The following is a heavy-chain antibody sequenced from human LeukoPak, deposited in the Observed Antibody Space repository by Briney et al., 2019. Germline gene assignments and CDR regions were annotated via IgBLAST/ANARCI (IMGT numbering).Heavy chain of an antibody. CDR3: ARESVGQDY. V-gene: IGHV4-39*02. CDR2: IYYSGST. Sequence: SETLFLTCTVSGGSISNYYWGWIRQPPGEGLEWIGSIYYSGSTYYNPSLKSRVTISVDTSKNQFSLKLSSVTAADTAVYYCARESVGQDYWGQGTLVTVSS. D-gene: IGHD4-23*01. J-gene: IGHJ4*02. CDR1: GGSISNYY.